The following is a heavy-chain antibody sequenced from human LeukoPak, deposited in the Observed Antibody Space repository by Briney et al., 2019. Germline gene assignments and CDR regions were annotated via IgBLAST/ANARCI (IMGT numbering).Heavy chain of an antibody. Sequence: PGGSLRLSCAASGFTFSCYSMNWVRQAPGKGLEWISYISSSGNTIYYADSVKGRFTISRDNAKNSLYLQMNSLRADDTAVYYCARDTKGYTSGPGYYYFYMDVWGDGTTVTVSS. J-gene: IGHJ6*03. CDR2: ISSSGNTI. CDR1: GFTFSCYS. D-gene: IGHD5-18*01. V-gene: IGHV3-48*04. CDR3: ARDTKGYTSGPGYYYFYMDV.